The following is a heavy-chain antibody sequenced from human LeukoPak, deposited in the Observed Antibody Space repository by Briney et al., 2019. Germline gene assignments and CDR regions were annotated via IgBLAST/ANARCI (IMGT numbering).Heavy chain of an antibody. Sequence: GGSLRLSCAASGFTFSSYAMSWVRQAPGKGLEWVSAISGSGGSTYYADSVKGRFTISRDNSKNTLYLQMNSLRAEDTAVYYCAKDHSSSWYIAVEYFQHWGQGTLVTVSS. D-gene: IGHD6-13*01. CDR1: GFTFSSYA. V-gene: IGHV3-23*01. CDR3: AKDHSSSWYIAVEYFQH. J-gene: IGHJ1*01. CDR2: ISGSGGST.